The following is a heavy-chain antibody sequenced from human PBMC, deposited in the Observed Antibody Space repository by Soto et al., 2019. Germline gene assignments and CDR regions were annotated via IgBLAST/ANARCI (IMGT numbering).Heavy chain of an antibody. Sequence: EVQLVESGGGLVKPGGSLRLSCAASGFTFSSYSMNWVRQAPGKGLEWVSYISSSSSYIYYADSVKGRFTISRDNAKNSLYLQMNSLRAADTAVYYCARGKGCSGGSCYFDSWGQGTMVTVYS. CDR3: ARGKGCSGGSCYFDS. J-gene: IGHJ4*02. V-gene: IGHV3-21*01. CDR2: ISSSSSYI. CDR1: GFTFSSYS. D-gene: IGHD2-15*01.